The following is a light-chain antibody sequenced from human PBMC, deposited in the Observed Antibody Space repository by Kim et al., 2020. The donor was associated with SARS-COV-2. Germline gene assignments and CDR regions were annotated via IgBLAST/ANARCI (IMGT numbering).Light chain of an antibody. V-gene: IGLV8-61*01. J-gene: IGLJ3*02. CDR3: MLYMGNGISV. CDR2: STD. Sequence: QTVVTQEPSLSVSPGGTVTLTCGLRSGSVSTGHYPSWSQQTPDQVPRTLIYSTDTRSSGVPRRFSGAIVGNKAALTITGAQADDEADYYCMLYMGNGISVFGGGTQLTVL. CDR1: SGSVSTGHY.